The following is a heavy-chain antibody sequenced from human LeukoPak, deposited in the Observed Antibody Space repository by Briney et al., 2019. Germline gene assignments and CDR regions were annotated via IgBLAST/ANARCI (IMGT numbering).Heavy chain of an antibody. CDR1: GFTFSSYS. V-gene: IGHV3-48*02. CDR2: ISSDSSTI. J-gene: IGHJ6*02. CDR3: ARGGRSQPRLNYGMDV. Sequence: GGSLRLSCAASGFTFSSYSMNWVRQAPGKGLAWVSYISSDSSTIFYADSVKGRFTISRDNAKNSLYLQMNSLRDEDTAVYYCARGGRSQPRLNYGMDVWGQGTTVIVSS. D-gene: IGHD2-2*01.